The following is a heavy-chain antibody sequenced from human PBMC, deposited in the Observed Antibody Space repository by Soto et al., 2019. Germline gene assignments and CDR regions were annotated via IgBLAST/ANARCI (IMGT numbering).Heavy chain of an antibody. V-gene: IGHV4-34*01. Sequence: PSETPVPHLRCLWWVLQWFLLELNPPAPREGLEWIGEINYSGNTNHNPSLKSRVTISVDTSKSQFSLKLTSVTAADTADCRCARGSRAWDIVVVVAATPVPSAKFKDGVDVWGPETTVTVSS. CDR1: WVLQWFL. J-gene: IGHJ6*02. CDR3: ARGSRAWDIVVVVAATPVPSAKFKDGVDV. CDR2: INYSGNT. D-gene: IGHD2-15*01.